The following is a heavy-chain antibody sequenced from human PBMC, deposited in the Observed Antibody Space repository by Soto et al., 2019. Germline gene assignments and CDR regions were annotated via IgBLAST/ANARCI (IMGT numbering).Heavy chain of an antibody. Sequence: QVQLQESGPGLVKPSETLSLTCTVSGGSISSYYWSWIRQPPGKGLEWIGYIYYSGSTNYNPSLKSRVTISVDTSKNQFSLKLSSVTAADTAVYYCAGADSSSWYPFDYWGQGTLVTVSS. V-gene: IGHV4-59*01. CDR1: GGSISSYY. D-gene: IGHD6-13*01. J-gene: IGHJ4*02. CDR3: AGADSSSWYPFDY. CDR2: IYYSGST.